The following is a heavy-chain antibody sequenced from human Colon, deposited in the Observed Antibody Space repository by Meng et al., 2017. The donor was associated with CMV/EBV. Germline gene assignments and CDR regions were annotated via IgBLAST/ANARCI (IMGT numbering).Heavy chain of an antibody. D-gene: IGHD2-21*02. CDR1: GFIFSNYA. Sequence: GESLKISCAGSGFIFSNYAMTWVRQAPGKGLEWVSTISTTGSSTNYADSVKGRFTISRDNARNSLYLQVNSLRGEDTAVYYCARGSVTYYGMDVWGQGTTVTVSS. CDR2: ISTTGSST. J-gene: IGHJ6*02. CDR3: ARGSVTYYGMDV. V-gene: IGHV3-23*01.